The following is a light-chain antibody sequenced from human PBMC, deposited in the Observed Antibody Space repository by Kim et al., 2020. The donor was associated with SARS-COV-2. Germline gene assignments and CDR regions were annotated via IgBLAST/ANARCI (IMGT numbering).Light chain of an antibody. CDR1: QSISTY. Sequence: DIQMTQSPSSLSASVGDRVTITCRASQSISTYLNWYQQKPGKAPTLLIYEASTLQGGVTTRFRGSGSGTEFTLTISSLQPEDLPTYYSQHNANRPNTFGQGTKPEI. CDR2: EAS. J-gene: IGKJ2*01. V-gene: IGKV1-39*01. CDR3: QHNANRPNT.